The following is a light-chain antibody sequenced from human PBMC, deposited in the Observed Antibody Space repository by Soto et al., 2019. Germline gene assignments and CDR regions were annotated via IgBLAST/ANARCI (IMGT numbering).Light chain of an antibody. J-gene: IGKJ4*01. CDR3: QQYDNLLT. CDR2: DAS. Sequence: DLQMTQSPSSLSASVGDRVTITCQVSQDISNYLNWYQQKPGKAPKLLIYDASNLETGVPSRFSGSGSGTDFTFTISSLQPEDIATYYCQQYDNLLTFGGGTKVEIK. V-gene: IGKV1-33*01. CDR1: QDISNY.